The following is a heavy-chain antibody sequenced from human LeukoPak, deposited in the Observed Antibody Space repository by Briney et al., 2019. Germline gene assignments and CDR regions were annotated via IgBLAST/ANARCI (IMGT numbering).Heavy chain of an antibody. CDR3: ATVKYDSADPLGWFDP. V-gene: IGHV3-23*01. J-gene: IGHJ5*02. D-gene: IGHD4-17*01. Sequence: GGALRLSCAASGFPFSSSAMTWVRQAPGKGLEWVAHILSRGTTDYADCVRGRFSISRDKSKTTLSLLLTSLRADDTAAYYCATVKYDSADPLGWFDPWGTGTLVTAST. CDR1: GFPFSSSA. CDR2: ILSRGTT.